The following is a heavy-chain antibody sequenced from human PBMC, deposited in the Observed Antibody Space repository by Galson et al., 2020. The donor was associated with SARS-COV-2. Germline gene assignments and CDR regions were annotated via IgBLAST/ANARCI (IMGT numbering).Heavy chain of an antibody. CDR2: ISGGGSNT. CDR3: AKGLQQLVPFDY. V-gene: IGHV3-23*01. Sequence: GGSLRLSCAASGVIFNDYAMSWVRQVPGKGLEWVSAISGGGSNTYYADSVRGRFTISRDNSKSTLFLQMNSLRAEDTAIFYCAKGLQQLVPFDYWGQGTLVTVSS. J-gene: IGHJ4*02. D-gene: IGHD6-13*01. CDR1: GVIFNDYA.